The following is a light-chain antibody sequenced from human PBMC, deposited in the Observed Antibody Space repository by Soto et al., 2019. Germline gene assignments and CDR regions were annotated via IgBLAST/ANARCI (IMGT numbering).Light chain of an antibody. CDR2: AAS. Sequence: EILMAEAASFLSASLGDRVTITCRASQGIGIYLAWFQQRPGKVPKLLIYAASTLQSGVPSRFSGSGSGTEFTLTISSLQPEDVATYYCQKYNSAPLTFGGGTKVDIK. V-gene: IGKV1-27*01. CDR1: QGIGIY. CDR3: QKYNSAPLT. J-gene: IGKJ4*01.